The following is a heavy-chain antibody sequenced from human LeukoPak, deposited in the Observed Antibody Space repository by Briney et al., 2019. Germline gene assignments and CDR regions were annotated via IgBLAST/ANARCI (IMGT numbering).Heavy chain of an antibody. CDR2: IYHRGST. CDR1: GYSISSGYY. D-gene: IGHD3-3*01. V-gene: IGHV4-38-2*01. CDR3: ARQEVRFLASY. Sequence: SETLSLTCAVSGYSISSGYYWGWIRQPPGKGLEWIGSIYHRGSTYYNPSLKSRVTISVDTSKNQFSLKLSSVTAADTAVYYCARQEVRFLASYWSQGTLVTVSS. J-gene: IGHJ4*02.